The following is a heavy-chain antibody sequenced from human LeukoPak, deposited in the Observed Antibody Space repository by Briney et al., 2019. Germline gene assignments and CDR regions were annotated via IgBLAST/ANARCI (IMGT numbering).Heavy chain of an antibody. CDR1: GGSISSGGYS. V-gene: IGHV4-30-2*01. D-gene: IGHD6-13*01. CDR3: ARGIAAAGSYYYYGMDV. CDR2: IYHSGST. Sequence: SETLSLTCAVSGGSISSGGYSWSWIRQPPGKGLEWIGYIYHSGSTYYNPSLKSRVTISVDRSKNQFSLKLSSVTAADTAVYYCARGIAAAGSYYYYGMDVWGQGTTVTVSS. J-gene: IGHJ6*02.